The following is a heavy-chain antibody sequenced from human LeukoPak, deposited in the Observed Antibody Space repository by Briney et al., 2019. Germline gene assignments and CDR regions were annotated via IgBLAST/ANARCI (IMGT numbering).Heavy chain of an antibody. V-gene: IGHV4-61*01. CDR1: GGSISSSSYY. CDR2: IYYSGST. CDR3: ARESLVVVTAIGSSPAFDI. J-gene: IGHJ3*02. D-gene: IGHD2-21*02. Sequence: SETLSLTCTVSGGSISSSSYYWGWIRQPPGKGLEWIGYIYYSGSTNYNPSLKSRVTISVDTSKNQFSLKLSSVTAADTAVYYCARESLVVVTAIGSSPAFDIWGQGTMVTVSS.